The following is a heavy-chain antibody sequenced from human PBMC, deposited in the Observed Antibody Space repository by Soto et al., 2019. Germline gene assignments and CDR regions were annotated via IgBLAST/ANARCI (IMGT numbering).Heavy chain of an antibody. Sequence: QVQLVESGGGLVKPGGSLRLSCAASGFTFSDYYMSWIRQAPGKGLEWVSYISSSSSYTNHADSVKGRFTISRDNAKNSLYLQMNSLRAEDTAVYYCARDASGWRSEYDYWGQGTLVTVSS. CDR2: ISSSSSYT. J-gene: IGHJ4*02. CDR1: GFTFSDYY. V-gene: IGHV3-11*05. CDR3: ARDASGWRSEYDY. D-gene: IGHD6-19*01.